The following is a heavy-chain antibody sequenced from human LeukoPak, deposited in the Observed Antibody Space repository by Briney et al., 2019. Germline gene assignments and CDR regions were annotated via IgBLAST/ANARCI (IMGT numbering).Heavy chain of an antibody. Sequence: GGSLRLSCSASGLSFSSFAMHWVGQAPGIGLHYVSAISSNGRTTYYADSVKGRFTISRDNSENTLHLQMTSLTTDDTAIYYCVKGVSASRVTYYYDNNWFDPWGQGTLVTVSS. D-gene: IGHD3-22*01. CDR2: ISSNGRTT. J-gene: IGHJ5*02. CDR3: VKGVSASRVTYYYDNNWFDP. V-gene: IGHV3-64D*06. CDR1: GLSFSSFA.